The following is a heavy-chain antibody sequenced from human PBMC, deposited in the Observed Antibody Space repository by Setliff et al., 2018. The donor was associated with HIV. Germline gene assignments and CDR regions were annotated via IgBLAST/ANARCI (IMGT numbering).Heavy chain of an antibody. V-gene: IGHV3-74*01. J-gene: IGHJ4*02. CDR2: INSDGSAR. D-gene: IGHD3-22*01. CDR1: GFTFSNHW. CDR3: AKGRSGYYNFDS. Sequence: TGGSLRLSCEASGFTFSNHWMHWVRQVPGKGLLWVSRINSDGSARGYADSVKGRFTISRDNSKNTVYLQMNSLRAEDTAVYYCAKGRSGYYNFDSWGQGTLVTVSS.